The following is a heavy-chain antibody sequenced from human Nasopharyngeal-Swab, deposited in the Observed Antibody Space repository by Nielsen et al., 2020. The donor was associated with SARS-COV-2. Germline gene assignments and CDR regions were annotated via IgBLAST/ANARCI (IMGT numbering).Heavy chain of an antibody. CDR3: ARDRWGGVTGGDY. V-gene: IGHV3-48*02. Sequence: GESLEISCAASGFTFSSYTMFWVRQAPGRGLEWVANIGSSGSNIYYADSVKGRFTISRDNAKNSLYLQMNSLRDEDTAVYYCARDRWGGVTGGDYWGQGILVTVSS. CDR2: IGSSGSNI. D-gene: IGHD3-16*01. J-gene: IGHJ4*02. CDR1: GFTFSSYT.